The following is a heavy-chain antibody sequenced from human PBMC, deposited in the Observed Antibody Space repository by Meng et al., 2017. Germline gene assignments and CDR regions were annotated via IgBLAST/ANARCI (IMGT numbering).Heavy chain of an antibody. CDR1: GYTFTSYY. CDR3: ARTGVEDGDNYTAGYLRYYFDY. D-gene: IGHD5-24*01. Sequence: ASVKVSCKASGYTFTSYYMHWVRQAPGQGLEWMGIINPSGGSTSYAQKFQGRVTMTRDTSTSTVYMELSSLRSEDTAVYYCARTGVEDGDNYTAGYLRYYFDYWGQGTLVTVSS. V-gene: IGHV1-46*01. J-gene: IGHJ4*02. CDR2: INPSGGST.